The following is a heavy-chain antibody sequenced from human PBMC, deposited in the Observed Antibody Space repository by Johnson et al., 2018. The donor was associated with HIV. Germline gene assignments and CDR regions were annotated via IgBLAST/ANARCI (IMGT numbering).Heavy chain of an antibody. V-gene: IGHV3-66*01. D-gene: IGHD3-10*01. CDR3: AIVQLLADDVFNI. CDR1: GFTVSSNY. CDR2: IYSGGST. Sequence: VQLVESGGGLVQPGGSLRLSCAASGFTVSSNYMSWVRQAPGKGLEWVSVIYSGGSTYYADSVKGRFTISRDNAKNSLYLQMDSLGAEDTAVYYCAIVQLLADDVFNIWGQGTMVTVSS. J-gene: IGHJ3*02.